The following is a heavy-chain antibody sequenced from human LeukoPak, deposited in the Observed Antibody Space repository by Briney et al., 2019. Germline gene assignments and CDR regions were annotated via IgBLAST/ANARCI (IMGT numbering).Heavy chain of an antibody. CDR1: GGTFSSYA. V-gene: IGHV1-69*01. D-gene: IGHD2-21*01. J-gene: IGHJ3*02. CDR3: ATPRERWGYAFDI. CDR2: IIPIFGTA. Sequence: ASVKVSCKASGGTFSSYAISWVRQAPGQGLEWMGGIIPIFGTANYAQKFQGRVTITADESTSTAYMELSSLRSEDTAVYYCATPRERWGYAFDIWGQGTMVTVSS.